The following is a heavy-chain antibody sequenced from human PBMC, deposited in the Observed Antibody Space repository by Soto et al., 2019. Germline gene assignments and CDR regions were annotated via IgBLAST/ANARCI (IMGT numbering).Heavy chain of an antibody. V-gene: IGHV3-7*03. Sequence: PGGSLRLSCATSGFAFSSCWMSWVRQAPGKGLEWVANIKQDGSERYYVDSVKGRFTISRDNAKKSLYLQMNSLRAEDTALYYCVRGPDYGYSDYYFDYWGRGSLVTVSS. CDR2: IKQDGSER. CDR1: GFAFSSCW. D-gene: IGHD4-17*01. J-gene: IGHJ4*02. CDR3: VRGPDYGYSDYYFDY.